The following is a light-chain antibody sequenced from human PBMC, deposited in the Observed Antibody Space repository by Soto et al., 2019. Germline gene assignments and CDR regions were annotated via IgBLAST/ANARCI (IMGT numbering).Light chain of an antibody. CDR1: QSVSSK. V-gene: IGKV3-15*01. J-gene: IGKJ1*01. CDR2: SAS. Sequence: EIVMTQSPATLSLSPGQRATLSCRASQSVSSKLAWYQQRPGQAPRLLIYSASTRATGIPARFSGSGSGTEFTLTISGLQSEDFAVYYCHQYNHWLTWTFGQGTKVDIK. CDR3: HQYNHWLTWT.